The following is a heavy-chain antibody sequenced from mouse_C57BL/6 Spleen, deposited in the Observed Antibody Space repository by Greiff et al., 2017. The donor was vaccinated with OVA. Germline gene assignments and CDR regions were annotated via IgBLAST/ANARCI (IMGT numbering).Heavy chain of an antibody. V-gene: IGHV5-17*01. D-gene: IGHD4-1*01. CDR3: ARRLGGDAMDY. Sequence: EVKLVESGGGLVKPGGSLKLSCAASGFTFSDYGMHWVRQAPEKGLEWVAYISSGSSTLYYADTVKGRFTISRDNAKNTLFLQMTSLRSEDTAMYYCARRLGGDAMDYWGQGTSVTVSS. J-gene: IGHJ4*01. CDR2: ISSGSSTL. CDR1: GFTFSDYG.